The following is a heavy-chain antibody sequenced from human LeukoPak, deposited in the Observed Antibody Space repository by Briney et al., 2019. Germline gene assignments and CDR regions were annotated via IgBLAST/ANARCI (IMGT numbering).Heavy chain of an antibody. CDR3: ARRAVVTPDGAFDI. J-gene: IGHJ3*02. CDR1: GGSLSGYY. D-gene: IGHD4-23*01. V-gene: IGHV4-34*01. Sequence: SETLSLTCAVYGGSLSGYYWSWIRQPPGKGLEWIGEINHSGSTNYNPSLKSRVTISVDTSKNQFSLKLSSVTAADTAVYYCARRAVVTPDGAFDIWGQGTMVTVSS. CDR2: INHSGST.